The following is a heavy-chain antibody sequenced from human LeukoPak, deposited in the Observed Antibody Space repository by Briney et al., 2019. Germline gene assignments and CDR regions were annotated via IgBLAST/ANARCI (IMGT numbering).Heavy chain of an antibody. CDR3: ARGRAAAGSWDYYYGMDV. D-gene: IGHD6-13*01. CDR1: GYTFTSYA. J-gene: IGHJ6*02. CDR2: INAGNGNT. Sequence: ASAKVSCKASGYTFTSYAMHWVRQAPGQRLEWMGWINAGNGNTKYSQKFQGRVTITRDTSASTAYMELSSLRSEDTAVYYCARGRAAAGSWDYYYGMDVWGQGTTVTVSS. V-gene: IGHV1-3*01.